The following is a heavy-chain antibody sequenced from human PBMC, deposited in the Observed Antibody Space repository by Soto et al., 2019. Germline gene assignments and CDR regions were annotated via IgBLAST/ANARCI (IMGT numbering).Heavy chain of an antibody. CDR1: GYTFTGYY. J-gene: IGHJ6*02. Sequence: APVKVSCKASGYTFTGYYMHWGRQAPGQGLEWMGWINPNSGGTNYAKKFQGRVTMTRDTSISTAYMELSRLRSDDTAVYYCASGAYDSSGYYDYYYYYGMDVWGQGTTVTVSS. D-gene: IGHD3-22*01. V-gene: IGHV1-2*02. CDR3: ASGAYDSSGYYDYYYYYGMDV. CDR2: INPNSGGT.